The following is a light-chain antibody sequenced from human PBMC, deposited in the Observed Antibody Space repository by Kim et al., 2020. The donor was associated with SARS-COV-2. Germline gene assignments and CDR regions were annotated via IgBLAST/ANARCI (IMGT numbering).Light chain of an antibody. CDR1: QSVSSY. CDR2: DAS. Sequence: SLSPGERATLSCRASQSVSSYLAWYQQKPGQAPRLLIYDASNRATGIPARFSGSGSGTDFTLTISSLEPEDFAVYYCQQRSIPITFGQGTRLEIK. CDR3: QQRSIPIT. J-gene: IGKJ5*01. V-gene: IGKV3-11*01.